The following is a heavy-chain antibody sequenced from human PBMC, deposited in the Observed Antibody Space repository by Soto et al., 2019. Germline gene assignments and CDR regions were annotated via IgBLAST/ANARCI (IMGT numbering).Heavy chain of an antibody. Sequence: VQLVESGGGVVQPGRSLRLSCVGSGFIFSNNGMHWVRQTPGKGLEWVAFMSYDGSDTFYAKGRFTISRDNSKNTLFLHMSNLRAEDTAMYYCTIVRVADSALDHWGQGTLVTVSS. CDR1: GFIFSNNG. CDR3: TIVRVADSALDH. CDR2: MSYDGSDT. J-gene: IGHJ4*02. D-gene: IGHD3-10*02. V-gene: IGHV3-30*03.